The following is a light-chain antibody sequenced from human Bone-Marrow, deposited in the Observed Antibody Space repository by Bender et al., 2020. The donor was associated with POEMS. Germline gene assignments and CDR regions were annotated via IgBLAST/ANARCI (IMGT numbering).Light chain of an antibody. CDR3: NTHAGSNIYV. Sequence: QSALTQPPSASGSPGQSVTISCTGTSSDVGGYNYVSWYQQHPGKAPKLIISEVSKRPSGVRYRFSGSKSGNTVSLTVSGLQAEDEADYHCNTHAGSNIYVFGTGTKVTVL. CDR2: EVS. CDR1: SSDVGGYNY. J-gene: IGLJ1*01. V-gene: IGLV2-8*01.